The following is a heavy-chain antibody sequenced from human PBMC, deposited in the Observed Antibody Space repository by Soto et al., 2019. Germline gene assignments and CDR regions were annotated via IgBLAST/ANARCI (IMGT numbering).Heavy chain of an antibody. J-gene: IGHJ3*02. CDR1: GFTFSSYS. CDR3: ARAPHSDAFDI. Sequence: PEGSLILSGAASGFTFSSYSMNWVRQAPGKGLEWVSSISSISSYIYYADSVKGRFTSSRDNDKNSLYLPMNSLRAEDTAVYYCARAPHSDAFDIWGQGTMVTVSS. V-gene: IGHV3-21*01. CDR2: ISSISSYI. D-gene: IGHD2-15*01.